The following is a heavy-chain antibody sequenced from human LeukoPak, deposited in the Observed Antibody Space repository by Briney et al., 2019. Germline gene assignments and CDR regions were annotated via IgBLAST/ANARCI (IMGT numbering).Heavy chain of an antibody. CDR1: GFTFSSYS. V-gene: IGHV3-21*01. Sequence: GRSLRLSCAASGFTFSSYSMNWVRQAPGKGLEWVSSISSSSSYIYYADSVKGRFTISRDNAKNSLYLQMNSLRAEDTAVYYCARDGAIAVAGGFDYRGQGTLVTVSS. CDR3: ARDGAIAVAGGFDY. J-gene: IGHJ4*02. D-gene: IGHD6-19*01. CDR2: ISSSSSYI.